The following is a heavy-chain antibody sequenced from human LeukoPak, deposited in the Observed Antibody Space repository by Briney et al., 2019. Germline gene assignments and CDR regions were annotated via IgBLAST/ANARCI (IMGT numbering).Heavy chain of an antibody. CDR3: AREHNIVMPTARTYYYYYMDV. CDR1: GGTFSDYY. D-gene: IGHD5-12*01. Sequence: SETLSLTCTVYGGTFSDYYWSWIRQSPGLGLEWIGEVMDGGRTNYNPSLKSRVTITIDTSNNQFSLRLSSMTAADTAVYYCAREHNIVMPTARTYYYYYMDVWGKGTTVTVSS. J-gene: IGHJ6*03. CDR2: VMDGGRT. V-gene: IGHV4-34*12.